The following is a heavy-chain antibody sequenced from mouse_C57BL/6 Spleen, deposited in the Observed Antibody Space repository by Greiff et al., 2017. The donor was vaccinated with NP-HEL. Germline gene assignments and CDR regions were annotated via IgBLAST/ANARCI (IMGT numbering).Heavy chain of an antibody. Sequence: QVQLQQPGAELVKPGASVKLSCKASGYTFTSYWMHWVKQRPGQGLEWIGMIHPNSGSTNYNEKFKSKATLTVDKSSSTAYMQFSSLTSEDSAVYYCARSPDGYYPYFDYWGQGTTLTVSS. J-gene: IGHJ2*01. CDR3: ARSPDGYYPYFDY. V-gene: IGHV1-64*01. CDR1: GYTFTSYW. CDR2: IHPNSGST. D-gene: IGHD2-3*01.